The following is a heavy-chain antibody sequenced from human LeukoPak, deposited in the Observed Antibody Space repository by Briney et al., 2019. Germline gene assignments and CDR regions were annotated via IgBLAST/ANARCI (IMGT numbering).Heavy chain of an antibody. CDR3: ARGYLGWLQSDYFDY. CDR1: GGSISSSSYY. Sequence: PSETLSLTCTVSGGSISSSSYYWGWIRQPPGKGLEWIGTIYYSGSTNYNPSLKSRVTISVDTSKNQFSLKLSSVTAADTAVYYCARGYLGWLQSDYFDYWGQGTLVTVSS. J-gene: IGHJ4*02. D-gene: IGHD5-24*01. V-gene: IGHV4-39*07. CDR2: IYYSGST.